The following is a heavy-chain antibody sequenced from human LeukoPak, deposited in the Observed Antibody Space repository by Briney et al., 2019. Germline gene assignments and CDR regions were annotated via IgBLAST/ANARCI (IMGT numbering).Heavy chain of an antibody. CDR1: RYTFTGYY. J-gene: IGHJ5*02. D-gene: IGHD3-22*01. CDR2: INPNSGGT. CDR3: ARAIYDSSGGYNWFDP. Sequence: ASVKVSCKASRYTFTGYYMHWVRQAPGQGLEWMGWINPNSGGTNYAQKFQGRVTMTRDTSISTAYMELSRLRSDDTAVYYCARAIYDSSGGYNWFDPWGQGTLVTVSS. V-gene: IGHV1-2*02.